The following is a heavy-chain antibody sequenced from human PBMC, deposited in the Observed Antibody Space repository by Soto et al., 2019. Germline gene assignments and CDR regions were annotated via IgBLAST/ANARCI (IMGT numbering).Heavy chain of an antibody. J-gene: IGHJ5*02. CDR2: ISAYNGNT. Sequence: ASVKVSCKASGYTFTSYCISWVLQAPGQGLEWMGWISAYNGNTNYAQKLQGRVTMTTDTSTSTAYMELRSLRSDDTAVYYCARDLWARIAAAGTWFDPWGQGTLVTVSS. CDR1: GYTFTSYC. D-gene: IGHD6-13*01. CDR3: ARDLWARIAAAGTWFDP. V-gene: IGHV1-18*01.